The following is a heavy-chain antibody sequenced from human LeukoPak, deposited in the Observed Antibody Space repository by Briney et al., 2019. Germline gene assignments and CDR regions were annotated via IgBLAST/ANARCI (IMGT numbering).Heavy chain of an antibody. CDR2: TSSSGSTI. CDR1: GFTFSDYY. CDR3: ARAVDNYYFYYMDV. J-gene: IGHJ6*03. D-gene: IGHD2-2*01. Sequence: PGGSLRLSCAASGFTFSDYYMSWIRQAPGKGLEWVSYTSSSGSTIYYADSVKGRFTISRDNAKNSLYLQMNSLRAEDTAVYYCARAVDNYYFYYMDVWGKGTTVIVSS. V-gene: IGHV3-11*04.